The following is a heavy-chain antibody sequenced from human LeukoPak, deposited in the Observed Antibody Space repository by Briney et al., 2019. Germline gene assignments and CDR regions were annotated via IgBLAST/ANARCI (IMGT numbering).Heavy chain of an antibody. V-gene: IGHV3-33*01. D-gene: IGHD3-22*01. J-gene: IGHJ6*02. CDR1: GFTFSSYG. CDR3: ARVRSSGYYLEPYGMDV. Sequence: GRSLRLSCAASGFTFSSYGMHCVRQAPGKGLEWVAVIWYDGSNKYYADSVKGRFTISRDNSKNTLYLQMNSLRAEDTALYYCARVRSSGYYLEPYGMDVWGQGTTVTVSS. CDR2: IWYDGSNK.